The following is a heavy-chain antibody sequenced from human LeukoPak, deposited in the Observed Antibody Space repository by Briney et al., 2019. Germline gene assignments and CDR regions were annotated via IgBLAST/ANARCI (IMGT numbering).Heavy chain of an antibody. Sequence: PGGSLRLSCAASGFTFSSYGMHWVRQAPGKGLEWVAVISYDGSNKYYADSVKGRFTISRDNSKNTLYLQTNSLRAEDTAVYYCAKDGYSSGSFDYWGQGTLVTVSS. CDR2: ISYDGSNK. D-gene: IGHD6-19*01. CDR3: AKDGYSSGSFDY. V-gene: IGHV3-30*18. CDR1: GFTFSSYG. J-gene: IGHJ4*02.